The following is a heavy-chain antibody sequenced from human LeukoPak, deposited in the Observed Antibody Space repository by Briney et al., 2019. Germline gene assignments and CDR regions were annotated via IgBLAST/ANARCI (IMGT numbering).Heavy chain of an antibody. CDR1: GGSISSGGYY. J-gene: IGHJ4*02. D-gene: IGHD6-13*01. V-gene: IGHV4-31*03. Sequence: PSQTLSLTCTVSGGSISSGGYYWSWIRQHPGEGLEWIGYIYYSGSTYYNPSLKSRVTISVDTSKNQFSLKLSSVTAADTAVYYCATDSAAAGIFNYWGQGTLVTVSS. CDR3: ATDSAAAGIFNY. CDR2: IYYSGST.